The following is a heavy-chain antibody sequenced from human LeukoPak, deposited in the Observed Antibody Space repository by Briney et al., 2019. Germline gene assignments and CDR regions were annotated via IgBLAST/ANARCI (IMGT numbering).Heavy chain of an antibody. Sequence: SVKVSCKASGGTFSSYAISWVRQAPGQGREWMGGIIPTFGTANYAQKFQGRVTITADESTSTAYMELSSLRSEDTAVYYCARDGAVAGYFDYWGQGTLVTVSS. CDR3: ARDGAVAGYFDY. CDR1: GGTFSSYA. D-gene: IGHD6-19*01. J-gene: IGHJ4*02. CDR2: IIPTFGTA. V-gene: IGHV1-69*13.